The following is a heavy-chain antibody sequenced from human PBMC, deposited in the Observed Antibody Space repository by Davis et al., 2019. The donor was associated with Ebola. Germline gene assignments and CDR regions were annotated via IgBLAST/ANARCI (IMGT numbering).Heavy chain of an antibody. CDR1: GFTSSSYA. J-gene: IGHJ4*02. CDR3: ARGGLRLGELSLYGEYY. Sequence: GGSLRLSCAASGFTSSSYAMHWVRQAPGKGLEWVEVICYDGSNKYYADSVKGRFTISRDNSKNTLYLQMNSLRAEDTAVYYCARGGLRLGELSLYGEYYWGQGTLVTVSS. CDR2: ICYDGSNK. D-gene: IGHD3-16*02. V-gene: IGHV3-33*08.